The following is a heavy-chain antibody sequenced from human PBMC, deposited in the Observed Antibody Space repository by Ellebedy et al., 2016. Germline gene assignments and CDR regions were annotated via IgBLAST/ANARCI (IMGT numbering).Heavy chain of an antibody. D-gene: IGHD1-26*01. CDR1: GGSLSSGNYY. J-gene: IGHJ6*02. V-gene: IGHV4-39*01. Sequence: SETLSLTXTVSGGSLSSGNYYWGWIRQPPGKGLEWIVNVYYSGSTSYNPSLKSRVTISVDTSKNQFSLKLSSVTAADTAVYYCARGTGSYGCGMDVWGQGTTVTVSS. CDR2: VYYSGST. CDR3: ARGTGSYGCGMDV.